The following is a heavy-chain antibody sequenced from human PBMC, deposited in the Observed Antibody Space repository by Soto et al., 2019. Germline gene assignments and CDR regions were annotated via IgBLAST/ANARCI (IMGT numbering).Heavy chain of an antibody. CDR1: GFTFSNAW. V-gene: IGHV3-15*01. J-gene: IGHJ5*02. CDR2: IKSKTDGGTT. D-gene: IGHD3-3*01. CDR3: SSDCWTGYYVWFDP. Sequence: EVQLVESGGGLVKPGGSLRLSCAASGFTFSNAWMSWVRQAPGKGLEWVGRIKSKTDGGTTDYAAPVKGRFTISRDDSNNTLYLQLNSLKTEDTAVDYCSSDCWTGYYVWFDPWGQGTLVTVSS.